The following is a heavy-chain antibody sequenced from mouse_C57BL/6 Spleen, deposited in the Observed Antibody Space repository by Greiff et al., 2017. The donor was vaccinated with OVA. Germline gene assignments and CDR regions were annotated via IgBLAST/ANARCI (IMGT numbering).Heavy chain of an antibody. D-gene: IGHD1-1*01. J-gene: IGHJ2*01. CDR2: INYDGSST. V-gene: IGHV5-16*01. CDR1: GFTFSDYY. CDR3: ARDRDYGSSLYFDY. Sequence: EVQLVESEGGLVQPGSSMKLSCTASGFTFSDYYMAWVRQVPEKGLEWVANINYDGSSTYYLDSLKSRFIISRDNAKNILYLQMSSLKSEDTATYYCARDRDYGSSLYFDYWGQGTTLTVSS.